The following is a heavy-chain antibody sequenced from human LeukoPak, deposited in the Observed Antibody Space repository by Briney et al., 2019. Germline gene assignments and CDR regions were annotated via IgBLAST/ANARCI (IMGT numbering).Heavy chain of an antibody. Sequence: SETLSLTCTVSGGSISSSTYYWGWIRQPPGKGLEWIGSIYYSGGTYYNPSLKSRVTISVDTSKNQFSLKLSSVTAEDTAVYYCARGTAVAARFDYWGQGTLVTVSS. V-gene: IGHV4-39*07. CDR1: GGSISSSTYY. CDR3: ARGTAVAARFDY. CDR2: IYYSGGT. D-gene: IGHD6-19*01. J-gene: IGHJ4*02.